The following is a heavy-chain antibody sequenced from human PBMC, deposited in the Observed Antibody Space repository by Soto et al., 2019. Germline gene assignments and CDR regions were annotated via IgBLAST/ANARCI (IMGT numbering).Heavy chain of an antibody. CDR3: AGGIFDYYDSSGYYAY. CDR1: GFTFSANS. D-gene: IGHD3-22*01. Sequence: LRLSCAASGFTFSANSMNLVRQAPGKGLEWVSSITTSSSFIYYADSVKGRFTISRDNAKNSLYLQMNSLRAEDTAVYYCAGGIFDYYDSSGYYAYWGQGTLVTVSS. V-gene: IGHV3-21*06. CDR2: ITTSSSFI. J-gene: IGHJ4*02.